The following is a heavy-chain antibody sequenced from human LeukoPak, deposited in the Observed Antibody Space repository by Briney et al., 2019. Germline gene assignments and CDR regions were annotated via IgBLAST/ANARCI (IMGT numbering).Heavy chain of an antibody. J-gene: IGHJ6*02. CDR2: INSCGST. CDR1: GFTVSSNY. Sequence: GGSLRLSCAASGFTVSSNYMTWVRQAPGKGLEWVSVINSCGSTYYADSVKGRFTISRDNSKNTLYLQMNSLRAEDTAAYYCARALDYYYGMDVWGQGTTVTVSS. V-gene: IGHV3-66*01. CDR3: ARALDYYYGMDV.